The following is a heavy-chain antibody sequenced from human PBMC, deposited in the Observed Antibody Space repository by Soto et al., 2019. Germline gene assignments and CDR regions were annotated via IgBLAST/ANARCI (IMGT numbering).Heavy chain of an antibody. CDR2: ISAYNGNT. CDR1: GYTFTSYG. CDR3: ARKLGYCSGGSCSPDYYYGMDV. Sequence: ASVKVSCKASGYTFTSYGISWVRQAPGQGLEWMGWISAYNGNTNYAQKLQGRVTMTTDTSTSTAYMELRSLRSDDTAVYYCARKLGYCSGGSCSPDYYYGMDVWGQGTTVTVSS. V-gene: IGHV1-18*01. J-gene: IGHJ6*02. D-gene: IGHD2-15*01.